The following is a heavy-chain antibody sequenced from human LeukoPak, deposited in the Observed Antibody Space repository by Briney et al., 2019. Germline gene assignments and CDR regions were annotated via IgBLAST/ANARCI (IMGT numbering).Heavy chain of an antibody. D-gene: IGHD3-3*01. CDR3: ARLSTGYYDFWSGYYPSYYYYGMDV. V-gene: IGHV5-51*01. J-gene: IGHJ6*02. CDR2: IYPGDSDT. Sequence: GESLKISCQGSGYSFTSYRIGWVRQMPGKGLEWMGIIYPGDSDTRYSPSFQGQVTISADKSISTAYLQWSSLKASDTAMYYCARLSTGYYDFWSGYYPSYYYYGMDVWGQGTTVTISS. CDR1: GYSFTSYR.